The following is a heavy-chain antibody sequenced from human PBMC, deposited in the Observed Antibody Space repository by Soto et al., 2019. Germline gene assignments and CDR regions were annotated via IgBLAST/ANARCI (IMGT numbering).Heavy chain of an antibody. CDR3: ARSHRDNWGSPDYFDY. CDR1: GGSISSGGYY. J-gene: IGHJ4*02. Sequence: PSETLSLTCTVSGGSISSGGYYWSWIRQHPGKGLEWIGYIYYSGSTYYNPSLKSRVTISVDTSKNQFSLKLSSVTAADAAVYYCARSHRDNWGSPDYFDYWGQGTLVTVS. D-gene: IGHD7-27*01. CDR2: IYYSGST. V-gene: IGHV4-31*03.